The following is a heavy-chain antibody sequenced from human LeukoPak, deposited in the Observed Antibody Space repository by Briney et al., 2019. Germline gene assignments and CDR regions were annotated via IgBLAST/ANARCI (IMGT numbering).Heavy chain of an antibody. D-gene: IGHD3-22*01. CDR1: GFTFSSYA. J-gene: IGHJ1*01. CDR2: ISGSGGST. CDR3: ARGYDSSGYYYGLPAEYFQH. Sequence: GGSLRLSCAASGFTFSSYAMSWVRQAPGKGLEWVSAISGSGGSTYYADSVKGRFTISRDNSKNTLYLQMGSLRAEDMAVYYCARGYDSSGYYYGLPAEYFQHWGQGTLVTVSS. V-gene: IGHV3-23*01.